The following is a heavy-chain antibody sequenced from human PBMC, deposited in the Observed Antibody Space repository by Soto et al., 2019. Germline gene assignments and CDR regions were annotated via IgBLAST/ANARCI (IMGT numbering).Heavy chain of an antibody. J-gene: IGHJ6*03. CDR1: GGSISSSSYY. V-gene: IGHV4-39*01. Sequence: PSETLYLTCTVSGGSISSSSYYWGWIRQPPGTGLEWIGSIYYSGSTYYNPSLKSRVTISVDTSKNQFSLKLSSVTAADTAVYYCARYRQLERRLAYYYYYYMDVWGKGTTVTVSS. CDR2: IYYSGST. D-gene: IGHD1-1*01. CDR3: ARYRQLERRLAYYYYYYMDV.